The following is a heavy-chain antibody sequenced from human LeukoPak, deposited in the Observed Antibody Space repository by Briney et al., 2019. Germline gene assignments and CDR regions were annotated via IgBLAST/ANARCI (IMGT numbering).Heavy chain of an antibody. Sequence: PGGSLRLSCAASGFTFSSYVMSWVRQAPGKGLEWVSVISGSGGSTHYADSVKGRFTISRDNSNNTLYLQMNSLRAEDTAVYYCAKDPFCGGGSSYGADYWGQGTLVTVSS. V-gene: IGHV3-23*01. CDR1: GFTFSSYV. CDR2: ISGSGGST. D-gene: IGHD2-15*01. J-gene: IGHJ4*02. CDR3: AKDPFCGGGSSYGADY.